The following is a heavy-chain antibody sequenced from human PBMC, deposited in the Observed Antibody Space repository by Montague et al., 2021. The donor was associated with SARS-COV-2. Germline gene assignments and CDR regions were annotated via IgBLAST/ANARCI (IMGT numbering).Heavy chain of an antibody. V-gene: IGHV4-59*01. Sequence: SETLSLTCSVSGGSISSYYWSWIRQPPGKGLEWIGYIYYSGSTNYNPSLKSRVTISVDTSKNQFSLTLSSVTAADTALYYCARGSGWMENAFDIWGQGTMVTVSS. D-gene: IGHD6-19*01. CDR3: ARGSGWMENAFDI. CDR1: GGSISSYY. J-gene: IGHJ3*02. CDR2: IYYSGST.